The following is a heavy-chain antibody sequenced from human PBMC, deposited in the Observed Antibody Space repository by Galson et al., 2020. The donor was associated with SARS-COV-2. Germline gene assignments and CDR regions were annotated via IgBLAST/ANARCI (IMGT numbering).Heavy chain of an antibody. CDR3: AKGTLSGSYSAFDI. J-gene: IGHJ3*02. CDR2: ISWNSGTI. CDR1: GFTFDDYA. D-gene: IGHD1-26*01. Sequence: GGSLRLSCAASGFTFDDYAMHWVRQAPGKGLEWVSGISWNSGTIGYGDSVKGRFTISRDNAKNSLYLQMNSLRAEDTALYYCAKGTLSGSYSAFDIWGQGTMVTVSS. V-gene: IGHV3-9*01.